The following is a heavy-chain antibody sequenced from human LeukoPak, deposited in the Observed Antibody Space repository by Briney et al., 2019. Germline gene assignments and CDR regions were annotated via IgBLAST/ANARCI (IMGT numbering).Heavy chain of an antibody. V-gene: IGHV3-74*01. Sequence: PGGSLRLSCAASGLTFSSYWMHWVRQAPGKGLVWVSRINSDGSSTSYADSVRGRSTISRDNAKNTLYLQMNSLRAEDTAVYYCTRITYYYDSSGYYHPSWGQGTLVTVSS. CDR2: INSDGSST. CDR3: TRITYYYDSSGYYHPS. J-gene: IGHJ5*02. CDR1: GLTFSSYW. D-gene: IGHD3-22*01.